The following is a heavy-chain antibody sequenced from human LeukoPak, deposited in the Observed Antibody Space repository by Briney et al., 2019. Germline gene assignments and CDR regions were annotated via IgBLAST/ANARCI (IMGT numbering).Heavy chain of an antibody. CDR2: VNSNDRP. CDR1: GFNFSNYA. CDR3: AKARAAVVEAAINY. J-gene: IGHJ4*02. V-gene: IGHV3-23*01. D-gene: IGHD2-15*01. Sequence: GGSLRLSCAASGFNFSNYAMTWVRQAPGKGLEWVSTVNSNDRPYYADSVKGRFTISRDNSKNTLYRQMNTLRVEDTALYYCAKARAAVVEAAINYWGQGILVTVSP.